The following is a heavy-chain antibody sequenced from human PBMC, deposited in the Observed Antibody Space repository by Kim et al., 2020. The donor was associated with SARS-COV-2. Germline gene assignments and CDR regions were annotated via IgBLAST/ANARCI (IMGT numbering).Heavy chain of an antibody. V-gene: IGHV4-39*01. CDR2: T. Sequence: TDYDPALKSRVTISVDTSKNHFSLKLSCVTAADTAVYYCGRQGVVYLDYWSRETLVTVSS. J-gene: IGHJ4*02. D-gene: IGHD2-15*01. CDR3: GRQGVVYLDY.